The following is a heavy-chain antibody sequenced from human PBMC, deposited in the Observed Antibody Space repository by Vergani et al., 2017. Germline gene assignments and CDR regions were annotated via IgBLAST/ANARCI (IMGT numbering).Heavy chain of an antibody. J-gene: IGHJ4*02. CDR3: AKARTQYYYGSGSYFGKKDFDY. CDR1: VFTFISYA. V-gene: IGHV3-23*01. D-gene: IGHD3-10*01. CDR2: IIGSGGST. Sequence: ELQLLECGGGLVQPGGSLRLSCAASVFTFISYAMSWVRHAPGKGLEWVSAIIGSGGSTYYADSGEGRFTISRDNSKNTLYLQMNSLRAEDTAVYYCAKARTQYYYGSGSYFGKKDFDYWGQGTLVTVSS.